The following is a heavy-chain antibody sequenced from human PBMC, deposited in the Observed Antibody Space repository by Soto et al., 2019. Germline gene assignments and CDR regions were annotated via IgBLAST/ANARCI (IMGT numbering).Heavy chain of an antibody. CDR3: ARDMAGEYCSGGSYYLNWFDP. D-gene: IGHD2-15*01. J-gene: IGHJ5*02. V-gene: IGHV1-69*01. Sequence: QVQLVQSGAEVKKPGSSVKVSCKASGGTFSSYAISWVRQAPGQGLEWMGGIIPIFGTANYAQKFQGRVTITADESTSTAYMELSSLRSEDTAVYYCARDMAGEYCSGGSYYLNWFDPWGQGTLVTVSS. CDR2: IIPIFGTA. CDR1: GGTFSSYA.